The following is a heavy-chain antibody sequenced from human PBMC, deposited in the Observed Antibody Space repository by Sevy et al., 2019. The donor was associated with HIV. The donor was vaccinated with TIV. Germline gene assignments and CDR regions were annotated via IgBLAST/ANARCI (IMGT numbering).Heavy chain of an antibody. D-gene: IGHD3-10*01. J-gene: IGHJ3*02. CDR3: ARADYPDDAFDI. CDR2: ISSSSSYI. Sequence: GESLKISCAASGFTFSSYSMNWVRQAPGKGLERVSSISSSSSYIYYADSVKGRFTISRDNAKNSLYLQMNSLRAEDTAVYYCARADYPDDAFDIWGQGTMVTVSS. V-gene: IGHV3-21*01. CDR1: GFTFSSYS.